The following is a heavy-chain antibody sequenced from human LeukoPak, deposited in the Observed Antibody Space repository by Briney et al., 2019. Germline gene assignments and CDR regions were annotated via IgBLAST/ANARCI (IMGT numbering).Heavy chain of an antibody. CDR2: INSDGNTT. CDR3: AKDTEVLVVTPIFDY. J-gene: IGHJ4*02. D-gene: IGHD2-21*02. CDR1: GFTFSRYW. Sequence: GGSLRLSCAASGFTFSRYWMHWVRQAPGKGLVWVSRINSDGNTTIYADSVKGRFTISRDNSKNTLYLQMNSLRTEDTAMYYCAKDTEVLVVTPIFDYWGQGILVTVSS. V-gene: IGHV3-74*01.